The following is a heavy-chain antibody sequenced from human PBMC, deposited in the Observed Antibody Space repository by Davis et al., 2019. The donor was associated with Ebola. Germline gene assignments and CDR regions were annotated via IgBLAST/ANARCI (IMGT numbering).Heavy chain of an antibody. CDR3: ARDSSGWFGWFDP. Sequence: AASVKVSCKASGYTFTGYYMHWVRQAPGQGLEWMGWINPNSGGTNYAQKFQGWVTMTRDTSISTAYMELSRLRSDDTAVYYCARDSSGWFGWFDPWGQGTLVTVSS. J-gene: IGHJ5*02. D-gene: IGHD6-19*01. CDR2: INPNSGGT. CDR1: GYTFTGYY. V-gene: IGHV1-2*04.